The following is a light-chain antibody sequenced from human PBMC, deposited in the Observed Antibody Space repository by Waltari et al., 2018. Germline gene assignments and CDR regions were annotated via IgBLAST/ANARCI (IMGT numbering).Light chain of an antibody. V-gene: IGKV1-39*01. J-gene: IGKJ4*01. CDR2: DAS. Sequence: IQMTQPPSSLPASVGDRVSITFRTSQSISSYLNWYQQKPGKAPKLLIYDASTLQSGVPSRFSGSGSGTDFTLTISSLQPEDFATYHCQQSDSMPFTFGGGTKVEIK. CDR3: QQSDSMPFT. CDR1: QSISSY.